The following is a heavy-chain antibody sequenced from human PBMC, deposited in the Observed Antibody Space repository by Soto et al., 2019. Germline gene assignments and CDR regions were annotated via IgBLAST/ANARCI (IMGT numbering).Heavy chain of an antibody. V-gene: IGHV5-51*01. J-gene: IGHJ4*02. CDR2: IYPADSDT. CDR1: GYNFASYW. Sequence: PGESLKISCEGSGYNFASYWIGWVRQIPGKGLEWMGIIYPADSDTRYSPSFQGQVTISADKSISTAYLQWSGLKASDTAVYYCARLPYTSNPNAISRNDYWGQGPPVTASS. D-gene: IGHD6-13*01. CDR3: ARLPYTSNPNAISRNDY.